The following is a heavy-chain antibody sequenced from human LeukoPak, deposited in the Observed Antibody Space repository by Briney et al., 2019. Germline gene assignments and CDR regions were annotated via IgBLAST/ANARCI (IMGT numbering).Heavy chain of an antibody. CDR2: INPKSGGT. D-gene: IGHD3-10*01. V-gene: IGHV1-2*02. J-gene: IGHJ4*02. Sequence: ASVKVSCKASANALTGYYMHWVRQAPGQGLEWMGWINPKSGGTNYAQKFQGRVTMTRDTSISTAFMELSRLRSDDTAVYYCARDLSITMVRAPFYWGPGTPVTVSS. CDR3: ARDLSITMVRAPFY. CDR1: ANALTGYY.